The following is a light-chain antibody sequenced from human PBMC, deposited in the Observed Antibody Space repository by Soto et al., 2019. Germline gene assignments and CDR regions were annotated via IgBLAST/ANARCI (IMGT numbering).Light chain of an antibody. CDR1: QSISSD. CDR2: GAS. Sequence: EIVMTQSPGTLSVSPGEGVTLSCRASQSISSDLAWYQQKPGQPPRLLMYGASTRATGLPARFSGSGSGTEFTLTISSLQSEDFAVYHCQQYNDWPITFGKGTRLELK. V-gene: IGKV3-15*01. J-gene: IGKJ5*01. CDR3: QQYNDWPIT.